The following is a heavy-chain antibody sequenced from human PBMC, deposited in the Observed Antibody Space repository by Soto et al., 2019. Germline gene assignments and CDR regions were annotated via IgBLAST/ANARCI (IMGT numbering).Heavy chain of an antibody. CDR2: INPSGGST. V-gene: IGHV1-46*03. Sequence: QVQLVQSGAEVKKPGASVKVSCKASGYTFTSYYMHWVRQATGQGLEWMGIINPSGGSTSYAQKFHGRVTMTRDTSTSTVYMELSSLRSEDTAVYYCASSTPGSRTLMDIRGEVAMVTVSS. D-gene: IGHD6-13*01. CDR1: GYTFTSYY. J-gene: IGHJ3*02. CDR3: ASSTPGSRTLMDI.